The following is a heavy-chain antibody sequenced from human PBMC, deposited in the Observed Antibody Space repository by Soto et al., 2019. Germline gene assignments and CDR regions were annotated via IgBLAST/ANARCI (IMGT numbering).Heavy chain of an antibody. V-gene: IGHV3-66*01. J-gene: IGHJ4*02. CDR1: GFTVSNNY. D-gene: IGHD3-16*01. CDR2: VYSGGST. Sequence: EVQLVESGGGLVQPGGSLRLSCAASGFTVSNNYIHLVRQAPGKGLEWVSIVYSGGSTYYADSVKGRFTISRDNSKNTLYLQMTSLRAEDTAVYYCVRSRFVALGVTLVDYWGQGTLVTVSS. CDR3: VRSRFVALGVTLVDY.